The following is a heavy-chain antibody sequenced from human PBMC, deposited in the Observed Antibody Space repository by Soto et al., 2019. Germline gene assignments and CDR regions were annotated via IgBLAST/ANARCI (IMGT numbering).Heavy chain of an antibody. D-gene: IGHD2-15*01. V-gene: IGHV4-34*01. J-gene: IGHJ2*01. Sequence: QVQLQQWGAGLLKPSETLSLTCAVYGGSFSGYYWSWIRQPPGKGLEWIGEINHSGSTNYNPSLKGRVNQTVDPAKNQFPPKLGSGTAADTAFVLWARAGGPGWYFRLWGPCPLGNVSS. CDR3: ARAGGPGWYFRL. CDR2: INHSGST. CDR1: GGSFSGYY.